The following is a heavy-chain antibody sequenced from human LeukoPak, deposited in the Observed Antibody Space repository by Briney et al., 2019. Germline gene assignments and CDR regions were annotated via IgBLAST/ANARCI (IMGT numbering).Heavy chain of an antibody. CDR3: ATILYG. CDR1: GFTVSSYS. CDR2: FSSDGRT. Sequence: PGGSLRLSCAASGFTVSSYSVSWVRQAPGKGLECVATFSSDGRTSYADFVKGRFTISRDTSQNTVFLQMNNLRDEDTALYYCATILYGWGQGTLVTVSS. V-gene: IGHV3-53*01. J-gene: IGHJ1*01. D-gene: IGHD2-2*02.